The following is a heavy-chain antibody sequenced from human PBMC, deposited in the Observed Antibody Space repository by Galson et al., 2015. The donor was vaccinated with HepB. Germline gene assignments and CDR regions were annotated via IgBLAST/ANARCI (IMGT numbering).Heavy chain of an antibody. D-gene: IGHD3-3*01. Sequence: SLRLSCAASGFTFSSYGMHWVRQAPGKGLEWVAVISYDGSNKYYADSVKGRFTISRDNSKNTLYLQMNSLRTEDTAVYYCAKDPHIDYDFWSGSSAPYGMDVWGQGTTVTVSS. CDR1: GFTFSSYG. CDR2: ISYDGSNK. CDR3: AKDPHIDYDFWSGSSAPYGMDV. V-gene: IGHV3-30*18. J-gene: IGHJ6*02.